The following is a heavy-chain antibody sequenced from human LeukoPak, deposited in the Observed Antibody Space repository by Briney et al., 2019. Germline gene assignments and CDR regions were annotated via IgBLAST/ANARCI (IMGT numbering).Heavy chain of an antibody. CDR2: IYYSGST. V-gene: IGHV4-59*12. Sequence: PSETLSLTCTVSGGSISSYYWSWIRQPPGKGLERIGYIYYSGSTNYNPSLKSRVTISVDTSKNRFSLKLSSVTAADTAVYYCARGITIFGVVITTYFDYWGQGTLVTVSS. J-gene: IGHJ4*02. CDR3: ARGITIFGVVITTYFDY. D-gene: IGHD3-3*01. CDR1: GGSISSYY.